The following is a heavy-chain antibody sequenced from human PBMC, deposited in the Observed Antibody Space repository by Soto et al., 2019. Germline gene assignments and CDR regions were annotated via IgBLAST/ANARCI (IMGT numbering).Heavy chain of an antibody. CDR2: ISGSGGST. V-gene: IGHV3-23*01. CDR3: AKQYCTNGVCYYYYYYGMDV. CDR1: GFTFSSYA. J-gene: IGHJ6*02. D-gene: IGHD2-8*01. Sequence: GGSLRLSCAASGFTFSSYAMSWVRQAPGKGLEWVSAISGSGGSTYYADSVKGRFTISRDNSKNTLYLQMNSLRAEDTAVYYCAKQYCTNGVCYYYYYYGMDVWGQGTTVTVSS.